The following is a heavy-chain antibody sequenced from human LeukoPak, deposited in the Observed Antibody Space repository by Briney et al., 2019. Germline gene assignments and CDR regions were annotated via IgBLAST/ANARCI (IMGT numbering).Heavy chain of an antibody. CDR1: GGSFSGYY. V-gene: IGHV4-34*01. Sequence: SETLSLTCAVYGGSFSGYYWSWIRQPPGKGLEWIGEINHSGSANYNPSLKSRVTISVDTSKNQFSLKLSSVTAADTAVYYCARGPLCYDILTGYYTTTIEGWFGYWGQGTLVTVSS. CDR2: INHSGSA. J-gene: IGHJ4*02. D-gene: IGHD3-9*01. CDR3: ARGPLCYDILTGYYTTTIEGWFGY.